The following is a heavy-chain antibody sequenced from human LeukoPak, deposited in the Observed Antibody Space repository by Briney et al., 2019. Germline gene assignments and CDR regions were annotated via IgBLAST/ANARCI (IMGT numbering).Heavy chain of an antibody. V-gene: IGHV3-23*01. Sequence: GGSLRLSCAASGFTFSSYAMSWVRQAPGKGLEWVSIIGGSGGTYSADSVKGRFTISRDNSKNTLYLQMNSLRAEDTAVYYCAKDAYCSGGSCYGLDYWGQGTLVTVSS. CDR3: AKDAYCSGGSCYGLDY. J-gene: IGHJ4*02. CDR1: GFTFSSYA. CDR2: IGGSGGT. D-gene: IGHD2-15*01.